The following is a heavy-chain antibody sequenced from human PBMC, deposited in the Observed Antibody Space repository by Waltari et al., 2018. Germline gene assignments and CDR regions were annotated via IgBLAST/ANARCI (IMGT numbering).Heavy chain of an antibody. CDR1: GFTVSSNY. J-gene: IGHJ6*02. V-gene: IGHV3-53*01. D-gene: IGHD1-26*01. Sequence: EVQLVESGGGLIQPGGSLRLSCAASGFTVSSNYMSWVRQAPGKGLEWVSVIYSGGSTDYADSVKGRFTISRDNSKNTLYLQMNSLRAEDTAVYYCASAVGSDSPHYYYGMDVWGQGTTVTVSS. CDR2: IYSGGST. CDR3: ASAVGSDSPHYYYGMDV.